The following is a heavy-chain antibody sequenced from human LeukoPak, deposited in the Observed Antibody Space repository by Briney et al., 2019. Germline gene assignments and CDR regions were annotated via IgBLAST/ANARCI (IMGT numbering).Heavy chain of an antibody. J-gene: IGHJ4*02. D-gene: IGHD1-26*01. CDR1: GYTFTSYY. CDR3: ARGSGTYPIDS. V-gene: IGHV1-18*04. CDR2: INSYNGKT. Sequence: ASVKVSCKASGYTFTSYYMHWVRQAPGQGLEWMGWINSYNGKTISAQKFQGRVTMTRDISTNTVYMEVRSLRSDDTAVFYCARGSGTYPIDSWGQGTLVTVSS.